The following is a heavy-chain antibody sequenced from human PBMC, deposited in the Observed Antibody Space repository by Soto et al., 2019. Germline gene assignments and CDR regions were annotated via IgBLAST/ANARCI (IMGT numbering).Heavy chain of an antibody. D-gene: IGHD2-2*02. CDR1: GGSITTGGSY. CDR3: ARARFQVLYGKPYFDS. Sequence: SETLSLTCTVSGGSITTGGSYWSWIRQHPGKGLEWIGNIYHSGNTYYNPSLKSRLTISVDTSKNHFSLMVDSVTAADTAVYYCARARFQVLYGKPYFDSWGQGTLVTVSS. CDR2: IYHSGNT. J-gene: IGHJ4*02. V-gene: IGHV4-31*03.